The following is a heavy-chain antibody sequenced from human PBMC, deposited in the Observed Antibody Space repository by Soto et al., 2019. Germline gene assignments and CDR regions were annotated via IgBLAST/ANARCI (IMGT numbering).Heavy chain of an antibody. CDR2: ISSSVGST. D-gene: IGHD3-3*01. CDR1: GFRFIRYA. Sequence: GGSLRLSCATSGFRFIRYALSWVRQAPGKGLEWVSGISSSVGSTYYADSVKGRFTISRDNSKSTLYLQMNSLSAEDTAVYYCACHSPYDFCSSTPAPGSYWGQG. V-gene: IGHV3-23*01. CDR3: ACHSPYDFCSSTPAPGSY. J-gene: IGHJ4*02.